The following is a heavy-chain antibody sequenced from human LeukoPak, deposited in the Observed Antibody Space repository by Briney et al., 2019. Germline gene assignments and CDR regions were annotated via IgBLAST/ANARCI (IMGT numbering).Heavy chain of an antibody. V-gene: IGHV1-18*01. D-gene: IGHD3-22*01. Sequence: ASVKVSCKASGYTFTSYGISWVRQAPGQGLEWMGWISAYNGNTNYAQKLQGRVTMTTDTSTSTAYMELRSLRSDDTAVYYCARDGSDSSGYYYVHYGMDVWGQGTTVTVPS. J-gene: IGHJ6*02. CDR1: GYTFTSYG. CDR3: ARDGSDSSGYYYVHYGMDV. CDR2: ISAYNGNT.